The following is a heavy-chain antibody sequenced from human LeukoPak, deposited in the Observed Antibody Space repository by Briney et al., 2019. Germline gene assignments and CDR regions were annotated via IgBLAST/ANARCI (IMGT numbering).Heavy chain of an antibody. CDR3: AREVRGASPYFLDY. CDR1: GVSIRSYY. Sequence: SETLSLTCTVSGVSIRSYYWTWIRQPPGKGLEWIGYMYSSGSSNYNPSLRSRVIISLDTSKNQFSLKLNSVTAADTAVYYCAREVRGASPYFLDYWSQGTLVTVSS. D-gene: IGHD3-10*01. V-gene: IGHV4-59*01. J-gene: IGHJ4*02. CDR2: MYSSGSS.